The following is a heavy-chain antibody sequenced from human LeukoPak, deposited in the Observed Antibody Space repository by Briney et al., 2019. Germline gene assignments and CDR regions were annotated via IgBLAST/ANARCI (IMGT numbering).Heavy chain of an antibody. Sequence: PGGSLRLSCAASGFTFDDYAMHWVRPAAGKGLEWVSGILWKRGSIGYADSVKGRFTISRDNAKNSLYLQMNSLRAEDMALYYCAKGMYSGYDLGDYYFDYWGQGTLVTVSS. CDR2: ILWKRGSI. J-gene: IGHJ4*02. D-gene: IGHD5-12*01. CDR1: GFTFDDYA. V-gene: IGHV3-9*03. CDR3: AKGMYSGYDLGDYYFDY.